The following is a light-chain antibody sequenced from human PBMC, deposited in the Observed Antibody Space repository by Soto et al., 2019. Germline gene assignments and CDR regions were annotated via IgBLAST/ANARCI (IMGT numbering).Light chain of an antibody. V-gene: IGKV1-5*03. Sequence: DIQMTHSPSTLSASVLDIVTITFRASESIRTWLALYQHKPGKAPKLLIYKASTLKSGVPSRFSGSGSGTEFTLTISSLQPDDFATYYCQNYNSYSEEFGQGTKVDIK. CDR1: ESIRTW. CDR2: KAS. J-gene: IGKJ1*01. CDR3: QNYNSYSEE.